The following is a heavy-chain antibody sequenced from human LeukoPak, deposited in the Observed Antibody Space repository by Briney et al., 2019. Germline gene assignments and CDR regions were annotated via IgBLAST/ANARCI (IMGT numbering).Heavy chain of an antibody. CDR1: GFTFNTYA. CDR3: AKTTVGYSSGRYPGWPADC. J-gene: IGHJ4*02. CDR2: ICGSGGCT. V-gene: IGHV3-23*01. Sequence: GGSLRLSCEASGFTFNTYAIYWVRQAPGKGLEGVSGICGSGGCTYYADSVKGRFTISRDNSKNTVYLQMNSLTADDTAVYYCAKTTVGYSSGRYPGWPADCWGQGTLVTVSS. D-gene: IGHD6-19*01.